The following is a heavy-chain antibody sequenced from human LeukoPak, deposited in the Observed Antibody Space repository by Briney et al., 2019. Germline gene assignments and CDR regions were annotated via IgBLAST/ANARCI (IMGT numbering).Heavy chain of an antibody. J-gene: IGHJ4*02. V-gene: IGHV4-4*02. Sequence: SETLSLTCAVSGGSISSSNWWSWVRQPPGKGLEWIGEIYHSGSTNYNPSLKSRVTISVDKSKNQFSLKLSSVTAADTAVYYCARGDYYDSSGYLYWGPGTLVTVSS. D-gene: IGHD3-22*01. CDR1: GGSISSSNW. CDR2: IYHSGST. CDR3: ARGDYYDSSGYLY.